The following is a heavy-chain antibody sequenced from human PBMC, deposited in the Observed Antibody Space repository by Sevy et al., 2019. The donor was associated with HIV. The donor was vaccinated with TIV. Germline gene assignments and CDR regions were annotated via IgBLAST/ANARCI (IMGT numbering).Heavy chain of an antibody. J-gene: IGHJ5*01. CDR1: GFTFNNYW. CDR3: ARDQRWFDS. V-gene: IGHV3-7*01. Sequence: GGSLRLSCEASGFTFNNYWMIWVRQAPGRGLEWVANIKQDGSEKKYVDSVKGRFTISRDNAKNSLYLQMNSLRVEETAVYYCARDQRWFDSWGQGTLVTVSS. CDR2: IKQDGSEK.